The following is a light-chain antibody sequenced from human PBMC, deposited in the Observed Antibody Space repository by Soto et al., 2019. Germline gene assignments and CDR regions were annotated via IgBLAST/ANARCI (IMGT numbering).Light chain of an antibody. CDR3: QQYYEYPPLI. V-gene: IGKV3-15*01. CDR1: RNINRK. Sequence: EIVMTQSPATLSVSPGERATLSCRASRNINRKLAWYQQKPGQAPRLLISGASTRATGIPARFSGSGSGTEFTLTISSLQSEDFAVYHCQQYYEYPPLIFGGGTKVEIK. CDR2: GAS. J-gene: IGKJ4*01.